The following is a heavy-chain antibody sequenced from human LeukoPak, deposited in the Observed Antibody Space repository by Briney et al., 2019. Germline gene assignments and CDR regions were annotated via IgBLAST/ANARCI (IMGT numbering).Heavy chain of an antibody. CDR1: GGSISSYY. D-gene: IGHD2-2*01. CDR2: IYHSGST. CDR3: ARGPAASFDI. V-gene: IGHV4-59*12. J-gene: IGHJ3*02. Sequence: SETLSLTCTVSGGSISSYYWSWIRQPPGKGLEWVGYIYHSGSTYYNPSLKSRVTISVDRSKNQFSLKLSSVTAADTAVYYCARGPAASFDIWGQGTMVTVSS.